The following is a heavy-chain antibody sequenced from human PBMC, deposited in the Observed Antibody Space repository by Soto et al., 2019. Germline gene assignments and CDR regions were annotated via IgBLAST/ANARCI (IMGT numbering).Heavy chain of an antibody. D-gene: IGHD1-7*01. CDR2: VYYSGST. CDR3: ASDTRLGNWNYPWFDP. CDR1: GGSISSGGYY. J-gene: IGHJ5*02. V-gene: IGHV4-31*03. Sequence: PSETLSLTCTVSGGSISSGGYYWSWIRQHPGKGLEWIGYVYYSGSTYYNPSRKSRVTISVDTSKNQCSLNLSSVTAGDTAVYYYASDTRLGNWNYPWFDPWGQGTLVTVSS.